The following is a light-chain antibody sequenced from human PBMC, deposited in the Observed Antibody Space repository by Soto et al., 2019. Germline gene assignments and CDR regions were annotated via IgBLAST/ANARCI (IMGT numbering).Light chain of an antibody. CDR1: QSISTY. V-gene: IGKV1-39*01. CDR3: QQTYSTPRT. Sequence: DIQMTQSPSSLSAFVGDRVTITCRAGQSISTYLNWYQQKPGKAPKLLIYAASSLHDGVPSRFSGSGSGTDFTLTISSLQPADFATYYCQQTYSTPRTFGQGTKVEIK. CDR2: AAS. J-gene: IGKJ1*01.